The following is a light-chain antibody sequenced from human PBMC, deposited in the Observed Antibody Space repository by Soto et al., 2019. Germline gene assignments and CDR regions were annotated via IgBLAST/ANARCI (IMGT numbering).Light chain of an antibody. Sequence: IVMTHSPATLSVSPVERATLSFRSGQTIYSNVAWYQQRPGQAPRLLIYRASTRATGVPARFSGSGSGTEFTLTSSGLQSEDAAVYYCQQYNSWLWTFGQGTKVDIK. CDR3: QQYNSWLWT. J-gene: IGKJ1*01. CDR2: RAS. V-gene: IGKV3-15*01. CDR1: QTIYSN.